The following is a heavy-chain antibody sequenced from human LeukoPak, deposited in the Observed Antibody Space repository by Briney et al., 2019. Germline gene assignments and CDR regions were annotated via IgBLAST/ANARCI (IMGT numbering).Heavy chain of an antibody. V-gene: IGHV3-53*01. CDR2: IYSSGNT. CDR3: ARDLLEPEMAA. D-gene: IGHD5-24*01. CDR1: GFTFSNYW. J-gene: IGHJ5*02. Sequence: GGSLRLSCAASGFTFSNYWMSWVRQAPERGLEWVSVIYSSGNTYYADSVRGRFTISRDNSKNTLFLQMNSLRVEDTAVYYCARDLLEPEMAAWGLGTLVTVSS.